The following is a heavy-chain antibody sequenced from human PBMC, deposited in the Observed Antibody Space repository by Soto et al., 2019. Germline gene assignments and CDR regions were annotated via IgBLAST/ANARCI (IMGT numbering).Heavy chain of an antibody. CDR2: ISGSGGST. V-gene: IGHV3-23*01. CDR3: SKDSDLPGWSDY. J-gene: IGHJ4*02. D-gene: IGHD2-21*02. Sequence: PGGSLRLSCAASGFTFSSYAMSWVRQAPGKGLEWVSAISGSGGSTYYADSVKGRFTISRDNSKNTLYLQMNSLRAEDTAVYYFSKDSDLPGWSDYWGQGSLVTVSS. CDR1: GFTFSSYA.